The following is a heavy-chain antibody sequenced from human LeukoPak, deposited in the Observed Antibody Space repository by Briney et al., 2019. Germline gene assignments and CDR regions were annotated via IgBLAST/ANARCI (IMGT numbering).Heavy chain of an antibody. J-gene: IGHJ4*02. CDR1: GFTFSSYG. D-gene: IGHD6-13*01. V-gene: IGHV3-73*01. CDR3: TRLSHSSSWYEDY. Sequence: GGSLRLSCAASGFTFSSYGMHWVRQASGKGLEWVGRIRSKANHYATAYAASVKGRFTISRDDSKNTAYLQMNSLKPDDTAVYYCTRLSHSSSWYEDYWGQGTLVTVSS. CDR2: IRSKANHYAT.